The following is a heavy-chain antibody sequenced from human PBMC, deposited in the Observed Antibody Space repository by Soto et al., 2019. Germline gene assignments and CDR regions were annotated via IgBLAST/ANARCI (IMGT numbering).Heavy chain of an antibody. J-gene: IGHJ4*02. CDR1: GFSVSSNGAR. CDR3: VHVTLGSYGHVYFDY. Sequence: SGPTLVNPTQTLTLTCSLSGFSVSSNGARVGWIRQPPGKALEWHALIYWDDDKKYNPSLKSRLTITKDTSENQVVLTLTDVDPADTATYYCVHVTLGSYGHVYFDYWGQGTLVTVSS. CDR2: IYWDDDK. V-gene: IGHV2-5*02. D-gene: IGHD5-18*01.